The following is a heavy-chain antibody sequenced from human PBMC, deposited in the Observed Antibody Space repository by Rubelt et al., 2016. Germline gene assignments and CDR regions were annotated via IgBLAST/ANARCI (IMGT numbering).Heavy chain of an antibody. CDR3: TRGHGWTDY. Sequence: EVQLVQSGPELKKPGESLRISCQASGYSFATHWIGWVRQLPGEGLEWMGRIDPSDSYTNYSPSFQGHVTISVDKAISTAFLQWNSLKASDSAIYYCTRGHGWTDYWGQGTLVTVSS. CDR2: IDPSDSYT. D-gene: IGHD6-19*01. V-gene: IGHV5-10-1*01. J-gene: IGHJ4*02. CDR1: GYSFATHW.